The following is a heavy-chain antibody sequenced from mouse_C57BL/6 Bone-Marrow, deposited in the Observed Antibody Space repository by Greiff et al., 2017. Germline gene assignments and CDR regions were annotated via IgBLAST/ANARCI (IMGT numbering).Heavy chain of an antibody. J-gene: IGHJ3*01. V-gene: IGHV10-1*01. Sequence: VQLVQSGGGFVQPKASLKLSCAASGFSFNSYSMNWVSQAPGKGMEWVARIRSKSNNYTTDYANSVKNRLTISRDDSESALYLQMMQLKTENTDMYYCVRQPLRLRGWFAYWGQGTLLTVSA. D-gene: IGHD3-2*02. CDR2: IRSKSNNYTT. CDR3: VRQPLRLRGWFAY. CDR1: GFSFNSYS.